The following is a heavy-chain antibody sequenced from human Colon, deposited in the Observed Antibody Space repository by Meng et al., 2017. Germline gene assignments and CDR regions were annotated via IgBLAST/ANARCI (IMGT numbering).Heavy chain of an antibody. V-gene: IGHV4-61*03. J-gene: IGHJ5*02. Sequence: VPHPDTGPALVGPSATLSLTCTVAGASVSSDSHYWSLIRQSPGRGLEWIGYIYYTGNTNYNPSLASRVSMSLDTSKNHFSLHLTSVTAADTAIYYCARVNGDFDEAWFDPWGQGTLVTVSS. CDR1: GASVSSDSHY. CDR2: IYYTGNT. CDR3: ARVNGDFDEAWFDP. D-gene: IGHD4-17*01.